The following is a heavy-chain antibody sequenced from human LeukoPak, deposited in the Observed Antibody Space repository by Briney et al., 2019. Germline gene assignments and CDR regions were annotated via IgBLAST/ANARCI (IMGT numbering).Heavy chain of an antibody. CDR2: IYYSGST. CDR3: ARDYSIDYGDYGGWFDP. V-gene: IGHV4-59*01. CDR1: GGSIGSYY. J-gene: IGHJ5*02. D-gene: IGHD4-17*01. Sequence: PSETLSLTCTVSGGSIGSYYWSWIRQPPGKGLEWIGYIYYSGSTNYNPSLKSRVTISVDTSKNQFSLKLSSVTAADTAVYYCARDYSIDYGDYGGWFDPWGQGTLVTVSS.